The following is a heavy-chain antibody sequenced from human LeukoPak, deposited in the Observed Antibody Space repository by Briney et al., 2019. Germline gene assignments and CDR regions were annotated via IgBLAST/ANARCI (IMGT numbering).Heavy chain of an antibody. CDR2: ISWNSGSI. J-gene: IGHJ6*03. CDR1: GFTFDDYA. Sequence: PGRSLRLSCAASGFTFDDYAMHWVRQAPGKGLEWVSGISWNSGSIGYADSVKGRFTISRDNAKNSLYLQMNSLRAEDTALYYCAKPLYPGIAAAGYMDVWGKGTTVTISS. V-gene: IGHV3-9*01. D-gene: IGHD6-13*01. CDR3: AKPLYPGIAAAGYMDV.